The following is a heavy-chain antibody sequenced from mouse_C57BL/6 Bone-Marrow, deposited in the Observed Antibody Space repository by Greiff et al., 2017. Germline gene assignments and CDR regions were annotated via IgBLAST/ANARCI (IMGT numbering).Heavy chain of an antibody. CDR2: IYPGSGST. V-gene: IGHV1-55*01. CDR1: GYTFTSYW. CDR3: ARGRYTYWYFDD. Sequence: QVQLQQPGAELVKPGASVKMSCKASGYTFTSYWITWVKQRPGQGLEWIGDIYPGSGSTNYNEKFKSKATLTVDTSSSTAYMQLSSLTSEDSAVYYCARGRYTYWYFDDWGTGTTVTVSS. J-gene: IGHJ1*03.